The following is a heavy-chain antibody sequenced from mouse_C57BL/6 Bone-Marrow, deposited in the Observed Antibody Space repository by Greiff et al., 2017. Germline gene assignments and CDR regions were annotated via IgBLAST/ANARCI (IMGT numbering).Heavy chain of an antibody. J-gene: IGHJ2*01. CDR2: SDPSDSYT. CDR1: GYTFTSYW. V-gene: IGHV1-50*01. CDR3: AREDYYGSSCSFDY. D-gene: IGHD1-1*01. Sequence: VQLQQPGAELVKPGASVKLSCKASGYTFTSYWMQWVKQRPGQGLERIGESDPSDSYTNYNQKFKSKGTLTVDTSSSTAYMQLSSLTSEDSAVYYCAREDYYGSSCSFDYWGQGTTLTVSS.